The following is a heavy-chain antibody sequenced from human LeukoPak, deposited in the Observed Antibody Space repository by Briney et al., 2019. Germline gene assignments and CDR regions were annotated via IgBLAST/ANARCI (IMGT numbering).Heavy chain of an antibody. CDR3: ARNAFDI. Sequence: GGSLRLSCEASGFTFDIHAMTWVRQAPGKGLEWVANIKQDGSEKYYVDSVKGRFTISRDNAKNSLYLQMNSLRAEDTAVYYCARNAFDIWGQGTMVTVTS. J-gene: IGHJ3*02. V-gene: IGHV3-7*01. CDR2: IKQDGSEK. CDR1: GFTFDIHA.